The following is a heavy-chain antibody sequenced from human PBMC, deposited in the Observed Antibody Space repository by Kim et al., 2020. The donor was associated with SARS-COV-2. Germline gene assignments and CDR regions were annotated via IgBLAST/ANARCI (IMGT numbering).Heavy chain of an antibody. CDR2: IYGGGST. Sequence: GGSLRLSCAASAFIVSSNYMSWVRQAPGKGLEWVSLIYGGGSTYYADSVKGRFTISRDNSKNTLYLQMNSLGVEDTAVYYCARDMRAMVRGLTYYFGMDVWGQGTPVTVSS. CDR1: AFIVSSNY. D-gene: IGHD3-10*01. CDR3: ARDMRAMVRGLTYYFGMDV. V-gene: IGHV3-53*01. J-gene: IGHJ6*02.